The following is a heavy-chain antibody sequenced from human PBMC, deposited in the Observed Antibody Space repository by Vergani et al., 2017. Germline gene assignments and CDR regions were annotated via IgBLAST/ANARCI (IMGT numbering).Heavy chain of an antibody. CDR2: IGTAGDT. D-gene: IGHD6-13*01. Sequence: EVQLVESGGGLVQPGGSLRLSCAASGFTFSSYDMHWVRQATGKGLEWVSAIGTAGDTYYPGSVKGRFTISRENAKNSSYLQMNSLRAGDTAVYYCARDRGSSDGMDVWGQGTTVTVSS. CDR3: ARDRGSSDGMDV. CDR1: GFTFSSYD. J-gene: IGHJ6*02. V-gene: IGHV3-13*01.